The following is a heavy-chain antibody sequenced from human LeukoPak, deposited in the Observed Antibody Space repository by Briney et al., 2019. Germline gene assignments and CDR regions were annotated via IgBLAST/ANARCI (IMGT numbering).Heavy chain of an antibody. CDR1: GSTFSSYA. V-gene: IGHV3-23*01. CDR2: ISGSGGST. J-gene: IGHJ4*02. Sequence: GGSLRLSCAASGSTFSSYAMSWVRQAPGKGLEWVSAISGSGGSTYYADSVKGRFTISRDNSKNTLYLQMNSLRAEDTAVYYCAKSAYGSGSYRYYFDYWGQGTLVTVSS. CDR3: AKSAYGSGSYRYYFDY. D-gene: IGHD3-10*01.